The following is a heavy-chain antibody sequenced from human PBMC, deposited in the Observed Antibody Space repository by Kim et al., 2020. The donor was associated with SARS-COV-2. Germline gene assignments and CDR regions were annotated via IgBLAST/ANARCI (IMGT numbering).Heavy chain of an antibody. D-gene: IGHD3-16*01. CDR3: ATRKHQGGGDGTFGH. J-gene: IGHJ5*02. CDR2: ISGDGGRT. CDR1: GFTFNTNA. Sequence: GGSLRLSCAASGFTFNTNAMHWVRQTPGKGLEWVAVISGDGGRTDYADSVKGRFTISRDNSKNMLSLHMKSLGVDDTAVYYCATRKHQGGGDGTFGHWGQGALVTVSS. V-gene: IGHV3-23*01.